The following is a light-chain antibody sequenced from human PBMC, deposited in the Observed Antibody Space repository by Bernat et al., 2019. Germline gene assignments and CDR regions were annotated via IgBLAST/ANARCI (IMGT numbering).Light chain of an antibody. CDR2: QDD. CDR3: QAWDGTTDVV. J-gene: IGLJ2*01. CDR1: TLGSKY. Sequence: SYELTQPPSVSVSPGQTASITCSGYTLGSKYTCWYQQKPGQSPVVVIYQDDKRPSGIPERFSGSTSGNTATLTISGTLAIDEADYYCQAWDGTTDVVFGGGTKLTVL. V-gene: IGLV3-1*01.